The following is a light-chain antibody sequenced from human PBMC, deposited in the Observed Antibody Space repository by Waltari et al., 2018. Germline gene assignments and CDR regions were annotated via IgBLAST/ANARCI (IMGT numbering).Light chain of an antibody. CDR3: QQYHTFPPT. CDR2: SAS. V-gene: IGKV1-8*01. Sequence: AIRLTQSPSSLSASKGDRVTITCRATQDVGSYLAWYKQTPGRAPNLLIYSASTLHTGVPSRFIGDGSRTNFSLTISCLLSDDFGTYFCQQYHTFPPTFGGGTKVEIK. CDR1: QDVGSY. J-gene: IGKJ4*01.